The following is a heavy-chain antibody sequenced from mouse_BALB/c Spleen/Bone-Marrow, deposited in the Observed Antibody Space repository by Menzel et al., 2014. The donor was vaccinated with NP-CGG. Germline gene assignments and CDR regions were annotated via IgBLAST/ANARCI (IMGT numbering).Heavy chain of an antibody. CDR3: VRSGSSSGFFVY. V-gene: IGHV5-17*02. J-gene: IGHJ2*02. CDR2: ISSVRSTI. CDR1: GFTFSSFG. D-gene: IGHD1-1*01. Sequence: VKLEESVGCFVRPGGSRNLSCAASGFTFSSFGMHWARQAPAKGLECVAYISSVRSTIYYADTVMGRFTISREKAENTLFLQMTSLRAEDMAMYYCVRSGSSSGFFVYWGQGTSLTVPS.